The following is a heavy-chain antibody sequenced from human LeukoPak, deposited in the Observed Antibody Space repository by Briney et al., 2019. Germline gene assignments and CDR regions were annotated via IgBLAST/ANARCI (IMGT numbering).Heavy chain of an antibody. D-gene: IGHD4-11*01. CDR1: GFTFSDSY. CDR2: MKQDGREK. CDR3: TRGGGSNYYGLPFDY. V-gene: IGHV3-7*01. Sequence: GGSLRLSCAASGFTFSDSYMTWIRQAPGKGLEWVANMKQDGREKYYVDSVGGRFTISRDNAKNSVYLQMNSLRAEDTAVYYCTRGGGSNYYGLPFDYWGPGALVTVSS. J-gene: IGHJ4*02.